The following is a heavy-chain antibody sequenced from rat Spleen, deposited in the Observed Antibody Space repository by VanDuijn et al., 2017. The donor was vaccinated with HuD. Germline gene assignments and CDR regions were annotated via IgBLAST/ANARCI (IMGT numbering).Heavy chain of an antibody. D-gene: IGHD1-12*02. CDR2: INSAGST. CDR3: AKRQDGRGYDY. V-gene: IGHV3-3*01. J-gene: IGHJ2*01. Sequence: EVQLQESGPGLVKPSQSLSLTCSVTGYSITSSYRWNWIRKFPGNKLEWMGYINSAGSTNYNPSLKSRISITGDTSRNQFFLQVNSVTTEDTATYYCAKRQDGRGYDYWGQGVMVTVSS. CDR1: GYSITSSYR.